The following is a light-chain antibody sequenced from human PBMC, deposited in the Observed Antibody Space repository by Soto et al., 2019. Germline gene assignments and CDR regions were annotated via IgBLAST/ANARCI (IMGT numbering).Light chain of an antibody. J-gene: IGLJ1*01. CDR3: SSYAGSNNYV. V-gene: IGLV2-14*01. CDR2: AVN. CDR1: SSDVGGYKY. Sequence: QSALTQPASVSGSPGQSITISCTGTSSDVGGYKYVSWYQHHPGQAPKLMIHAVNSRPSGVSTRFSGSKSGNTASLTVSGLQAEDEADFYCSSYAGSNNYVFGTGTKLTVL.